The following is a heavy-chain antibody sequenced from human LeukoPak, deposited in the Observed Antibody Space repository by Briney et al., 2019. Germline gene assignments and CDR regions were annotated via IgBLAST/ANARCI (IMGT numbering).Heavy chain of an antibody. J-gene: IGHJ4*02. CDR3: ARVAGTGHFDY. Sequence: MASETLSLTCTVSGVSISNYYWSWLRQPPGKGLEWIGYMYYSASTNYNPSLKSRVTISVDTSKNKFSLKLSSVTAADTAVYYCARVAGTGHFDYWGQGTLVTVSS. CDR2: MYYSAST. CDR1: GVSISNYY. V-gene: IGHV4-59*01. D-gene: IGHD6-19*01.